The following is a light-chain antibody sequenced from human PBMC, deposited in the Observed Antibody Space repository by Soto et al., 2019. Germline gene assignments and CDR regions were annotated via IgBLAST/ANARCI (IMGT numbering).Light chain of an antibody. Sequence: QSALTQPASVSGSPGQSITISCTGTSSDVGGYNYVSWYQQHPGKAPKLMIYDVSNRPSGVSNRFSGSKSGNTASLTISGLRAEDDADYYCSSYTSSSALLFGGGTQLTVL. J-gene: IGLJ2*01. V-gene: IGLV2-14*01. CDR1: SSDVGGYNY. CDR3: SSYTSSSALL. CDR2: DVS.